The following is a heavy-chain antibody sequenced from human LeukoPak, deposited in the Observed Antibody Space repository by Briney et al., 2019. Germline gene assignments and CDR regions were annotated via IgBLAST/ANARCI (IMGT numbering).Heavy chain of an antibody. Sequence: GGSLRLSCAASGFTFSNTWMAWVRQAPGKGLEWVANINQDGSTKQYADSVRGRFIISRDNAKNSLHLQMNSLRAEDTALYHCARDMTGSLDYWGQGTLVTVSS. V-gene: IGHV3-7*01. J-gene: IGHJ4*02. CDR1: GFTFSNTW. D-gene: IGHD3-9*01. CDR2: INQDGSTK. CDR3: ARDMTGSLDY.